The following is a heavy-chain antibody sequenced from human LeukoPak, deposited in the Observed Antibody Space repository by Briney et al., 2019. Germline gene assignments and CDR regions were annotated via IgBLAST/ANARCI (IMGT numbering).Heavy chain of an antibody. CDR2: IYYTGST. Sequence: SETLSLTCTVSGGSISSDSYYWGWIRQPPGKGLEWIGSIYYTGSTGYNPSLKSRVTISIDTSKNQFSLKLSSVTAADTAIYHCVANGGYYLDDYWGQGALVTVSS. D-gene: IGHD2-8*01. J-gene: IGHJ4*02. CDR3: VANGGYYLDDY. V-gene: IGHV4-39*07. CDR1: GGSISSDSYY.